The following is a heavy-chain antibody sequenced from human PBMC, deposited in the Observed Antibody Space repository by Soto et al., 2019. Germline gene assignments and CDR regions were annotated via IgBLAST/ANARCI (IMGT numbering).Heavy chain of an antibody. CDR3: AFTSPPSSGWDRYYYCMAV. Sequence: QVQLVQSGAEVKKPGSSVKVSCKASGGTFSSYAISWLRQAPGQGLVWMGGIIPIFGTANYAQKFQGRVTITAYESTSTASVEPSSLRSEDTAVYYCAFTSPPSSGWDRYYYCMAVWSHVTTVIVSS. D-gene: IGHD6-25*01. J-gene: IGHJ6*02. CDR2: IIPIFGTA. V-gene: IGHV1-69*01. CDR1: GGTFSSYA.